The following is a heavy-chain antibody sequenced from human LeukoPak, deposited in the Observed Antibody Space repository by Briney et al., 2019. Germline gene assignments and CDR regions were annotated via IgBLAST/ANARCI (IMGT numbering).Heavy chain of an antibody. V-gene: IGHV3-23*01. CDR3: AKDPVSIRFLEWLSLDY. J-gene: IGHJ4*02. D-gene: IGHD3-3*01. CDR1: GFTFSSYA. Sequence: GGSLRLSCAASGFTFSSYAMSWVRQAPGKGLEWVSAISGSGGSTYYADSVKGRFTISRDNSKNTLYLQMNSLRAEDTAVYYCAKDPVSIRFLEWLSLDYWGQGTLVTGSS. CDR2: ISGSGGST.